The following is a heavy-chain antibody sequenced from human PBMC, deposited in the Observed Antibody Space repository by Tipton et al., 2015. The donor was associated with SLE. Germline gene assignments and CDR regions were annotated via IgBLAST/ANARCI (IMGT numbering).Heavy chain of an antibody. Sequence: TLSLTCTVSGGSISSSSYYWGWIRQPPGKGLEWIGRIYYSGSSYYNPSLKSRVTISVDTSKNQFSLKLSSVTAADTAVYYCARVGAGGFDYWGQGTLVTVSS. CDR3: ARVGAGGFDY. CDR2: IYYSGSS. CDR1: GGSISSSSYY. D-gene: IGHD3-16*01. J-gene: IGHJ4*02. V-gene: IGHV4-39*07.